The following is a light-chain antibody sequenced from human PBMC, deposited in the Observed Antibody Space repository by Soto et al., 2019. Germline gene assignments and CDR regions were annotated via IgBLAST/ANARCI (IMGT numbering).Light chain of an antibody. CDR3: QQRRNWSPMDP. CDR2: DAS. V-gene: IGKV3-11*01. J-gene: IGKJ2*01. CDR1: QSVSSY. Sequence: EIVLTQSPATLSLSPGERATLSCRASQSVSSYLAWYQQKPGQAPRLLIYDASNRATGIPARFSGSGSGTDFTLSINILAPEDFAVYYCQQRRNWSPMDPFGQGTKLEIK.